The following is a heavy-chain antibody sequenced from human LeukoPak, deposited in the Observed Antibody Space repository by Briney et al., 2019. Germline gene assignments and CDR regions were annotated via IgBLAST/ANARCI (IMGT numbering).Heavy chain of an antibody. CDR3: AKVADYGDFLDY. CDR1: GFIFSTYG. D-gene: IGHD4-17*01. V-gene: IGHV3-23*01. Sequence: PGGSLRLSCAASGFIFSTYGMSWVRQAPGKGLEWVSLISSTGDSTFYVDSVRGRFTISRDNSKNTLYLQMNSLRAEDTAIYYCAKVADYGDFLDYWGQGTLVTVSS. CDR2: ISSTGDST. J-gene: IGHJ4*02.